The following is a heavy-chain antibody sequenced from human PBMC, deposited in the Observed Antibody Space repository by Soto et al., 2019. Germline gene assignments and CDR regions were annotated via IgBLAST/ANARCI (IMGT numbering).Heavy chain of an antibody. J-gene: IGHJ2*01. CDR1: GFTFSAYA. Sequence: EVQLLESGGGLVQPVGSLRLSCAASGFTFSAYAMGWVRQAPGKGLEWVSTIHGGGGATHYADSVKGRFTISRDDSKSTLYAQMNSLRAEATAVYYCAKFEGRLLEYWYLDFWGRGTLVTVSS. V-gene: IGHV3-23*01. CDR2: IHGGGGAT. D-gene: IGHD1-1*01. CDR3: AKFEGRLLEYWYLDF.